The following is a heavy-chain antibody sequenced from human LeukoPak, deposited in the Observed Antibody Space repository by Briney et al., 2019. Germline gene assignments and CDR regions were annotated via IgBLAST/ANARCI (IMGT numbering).Heavy chain of an antibody. J-gene: IGHJ4*02. Sequence: GGSLRLSCAASEFTFSNYGMTWVRQAPGQGLEWVSSIDSSNKYMYYADSLKGRFTISRDNAQNSLYLQMNSLRAEDTAVYYCARVSYCSGGSCTYFDHWGQGTLVTVSS. D-gene: IGHD2-15*01. CDR2: IDSSNKYM. CDR1: EFTFSNYG. V-gene: IGHV3-21*06. CDR3: ARVSYCSGGSCTYFDH.